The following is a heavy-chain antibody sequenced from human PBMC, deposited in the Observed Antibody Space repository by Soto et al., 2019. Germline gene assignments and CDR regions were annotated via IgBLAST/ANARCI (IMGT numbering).Heavy chain of an antibody. D-gene: IGHD3-3*01. CDR1: GGSISSSSYY. CDR2: IYYSGST. J-gene: IGHJ4*02. V-gene: IGHV4-39*01. Sequence: SLTCTVSGGSISSSSYYWGWIRQPPGKGLEWIGSIYYSGSTYYNPSLKSRVTISVDTSKNQFSLKLSSVTAADTAVYYCASPNPYYDFWSGYYHYWGQGTLVTVSS. CDR3: ASPNPYYDFWSGYYHY.